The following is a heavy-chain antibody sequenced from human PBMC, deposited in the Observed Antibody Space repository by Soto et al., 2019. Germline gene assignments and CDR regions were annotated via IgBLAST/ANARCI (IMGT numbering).Heavy chain of an antibody. J-gene: IGHJ6*02. Sequence: SVKVSCKASGGTFSSYAISWVRQAPGQGLEWMGGIIPIFGTANYAQKFQGRVTITADESTSTAYMELSSLRSEDTAVYYCARVAVRVLLLAKNGMDDWGQGTTASVSS. CDR2: IIPIFGTA. CDR3: ARVAVRVLLLAKNGMDD. V-gene: IGHV1-69*13. D-gene: IGHD6-19*01. CDR1: GGTFSSYA.